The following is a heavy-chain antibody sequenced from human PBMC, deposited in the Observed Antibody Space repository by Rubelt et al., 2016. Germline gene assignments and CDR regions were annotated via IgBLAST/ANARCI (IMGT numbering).Heavy chain of an antibody. CDR1: GFSLTTTEVG. CDR3: ARTRTRYWYFDT. Sequence: QITLKESGPTLVKPTQTLTLTCTFSGFSLTTTEVGVGWIRQPPGKALEWLAFIYWDDVERYNPSLRGRLTITKDTSKHQVVLTMTNMDPVDTATYYCARTRTRYWYFDTWGRGTLVTVSS. CDR2: IYWDDVE. V-gene: IGHV2-5*02. D-gene: IGHD2-2*01. J-gene: IGHJ2*01.